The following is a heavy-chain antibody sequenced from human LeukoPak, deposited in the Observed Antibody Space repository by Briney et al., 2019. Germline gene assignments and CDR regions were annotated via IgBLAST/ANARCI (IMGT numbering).Heavy chain of an antibody. Sequence: PSQTLSLTCAVSGGSISSGGYYWSWIRQPPGKGLEWIGYIYHSGSTYYSPSLKSRVTISVDRSKNQFSLKLSSVTAADTAVYYCARGTSTDFDYWGQGTLVTVSS. V-gene: IGHV4-30-2*01. CDR2: IYHSGST. CDR1: GGSISSGGYY. J-gene: IGHJ4*02. D-gene: IGHD3/OR15-3a*01. CDR3: ARGTSTDFDY.